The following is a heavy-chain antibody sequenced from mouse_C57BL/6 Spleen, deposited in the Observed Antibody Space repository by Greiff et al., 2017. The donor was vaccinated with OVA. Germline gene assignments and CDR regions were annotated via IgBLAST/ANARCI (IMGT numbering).Heavy chain of an antibody. J-gene: IGHJ2*01. CDR2: IDPSDSYT. V-gene: IGHV1-50*01. CDR1: GYTFTSYW. D-gene: IGHD3-3*01. CDR3: ASKGDPEYYFDY. Sequence: QVQLKQPGAELVKPGASVKLSCKASGYTFTSYWMQWVKQRPGPGLEWIGEIDPSDSYTNYNQKFKGKATLTVDTSSSTAYMQLSSLTSEDSAVYYCASKGDPEYYFDYWGQGTTLTVSS.